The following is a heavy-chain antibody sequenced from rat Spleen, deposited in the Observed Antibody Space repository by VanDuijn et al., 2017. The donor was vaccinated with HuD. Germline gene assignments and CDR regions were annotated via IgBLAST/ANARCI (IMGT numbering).Heavy chain of an antibody. CDR2: ISSDGRST. J-gene: IGHJ2*01. D-gene: IGHD1-4*01. V-gene: IGHV5-7*01. CDR3: ARHRGYNLFDY. Sequence: EVQLVESGGGLVQPGRSLKLSCAASGFTFSDYNMAWVRQAPKKGLEWVATISSDGRSTYYRYSVKGRFTVSRDNAKSTLYLQMERLRSEDTATYYCARHRGYNLFDYWGQGVMVTVSS. CDR1: GFTFSDYN.